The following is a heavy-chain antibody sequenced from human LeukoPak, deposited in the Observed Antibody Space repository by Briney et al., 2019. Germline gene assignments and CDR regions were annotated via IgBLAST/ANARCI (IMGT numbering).Heavy chain of an antibody. CDR1: GFSFGGYG. J-gene: IGHJ6*02. V-gene: IGHV3-21*01. CDR3: ARESGNFYYYYGMDV. Sequence: GGSLRLSCAASGFSFGGYGMHWVRQAPGKGLEWVSSISSSSSYIYYADSVKGRFTISRDNAKNSLYLQMNSLRAEDTAVYYCARESGNFYYYYGMDVWGQGTTVTVSS. D-gene: IGHD4-23*01. CDR2: ISSSSSYI.